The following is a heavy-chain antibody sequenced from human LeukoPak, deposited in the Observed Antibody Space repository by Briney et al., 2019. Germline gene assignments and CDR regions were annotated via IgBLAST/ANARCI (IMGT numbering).Heavy chain of an antibody. CDR2: IYRSGST. CDR3: ASQIVGATNY. V-gene: IGHV4-39*01. CDR1: GGSISSSSYY. D-gene: IGHD1-26*01. J-gene: IGHJ4*02. Sequence: SETLSLTCTVSGGSISSSSYYWGWIRQPPGKGLEWIGSIYRSGSTYYNPSLKSRVTISVDTSKNQFSLKLSSVTAADTAVYYCASQIVGATNYWGQGTLVTVSS.